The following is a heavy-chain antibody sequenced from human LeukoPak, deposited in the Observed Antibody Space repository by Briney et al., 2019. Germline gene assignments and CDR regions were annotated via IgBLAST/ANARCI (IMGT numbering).Heavy chain of an antibody. CDR1: GYIFTNYY. Sequence: ASVKVSCKASGYIFTNYYMHWVRQAPGQGLEWMGIINPSGAYTTYAQKFQGRVTMTRDTSITTAYMELSRLRSDDTAVYYCARDLDDGDAFDIWGQGTMVTVSS. D-gene: IGHD1-1*01. CDR2: INPSGAYT. J-gene: IGHJ3*02. CDR3: ARDLDDGDAFDI. V-gene: IGHV1-46*01.